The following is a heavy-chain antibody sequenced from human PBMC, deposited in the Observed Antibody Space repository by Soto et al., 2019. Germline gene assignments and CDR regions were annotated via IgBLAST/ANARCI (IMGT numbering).Heavy chain of an antibody. CDR1: GFTFSSYA. CDR2: ISGSGAST. CDR3: AKDPEYSSGWRHSHPFRTRYFDK. V-gene: IGHV3-23*01. D-gene: IGHD6-19*01. J-gene: IGHJ4*02. Sequence: PGGSLRLSFAASGFTFSSYAMSWVRQAPGKGLEWDSAISGSGASTYYADSVKVRFTISRDKSKNALYLQMNRLRAEDTAVYYSAKDPEYSSGWRHSHPFRTRYFDKWGQGTPVTVAS.